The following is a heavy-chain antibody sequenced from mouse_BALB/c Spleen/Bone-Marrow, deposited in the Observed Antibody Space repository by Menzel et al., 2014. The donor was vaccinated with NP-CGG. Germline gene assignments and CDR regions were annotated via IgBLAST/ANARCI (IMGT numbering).Heavy chain of an antibody. V-gene: IGHV14-3*02. Sequence: EVQLQQSGAELVKPGASVKLSCTASGFNIKDTYMHWVKQRPEQGLEWIGRIDPANGNIKYDPKFQGKATITADTSSNTAYLQLSSLTSEDTAVYYCALYYYGRWFANWGQGTLVTVSA. CDR2: IDPANGNI. J-gene: IGHJ3*01. D-gene: IGHD1-1*01. CDR1: GFNIKDTY. CDR3: ALYYYGRWFAN.